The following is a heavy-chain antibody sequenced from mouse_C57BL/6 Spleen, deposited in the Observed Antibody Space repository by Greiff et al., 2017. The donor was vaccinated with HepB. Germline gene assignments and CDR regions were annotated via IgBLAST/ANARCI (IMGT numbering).Heavy chain of an antibody. CDR2: IDPSDSYT. D-gene: IGHD6-1*01. Sequence: QVQLQQSGAELVKPGASVKLSCKASGYTFTSYWMQWVKQRPGQGLEWIGEIDPSDSYTNYNQKFKGKATLTVDTSSSTAYMQLSSLTSEDSAVYYCARGSADYWGQGTSVTVSS. V-gene: IGHV1-50*01. J-gene: IGHJ4*01. CDR1: GYTFTSYW. CDR3: ARGSADY.